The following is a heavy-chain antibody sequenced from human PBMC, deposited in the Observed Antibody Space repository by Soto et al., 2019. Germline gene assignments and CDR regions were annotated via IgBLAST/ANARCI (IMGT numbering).Heavy chain of an antibody. D-gene: IGHD2-8*01. V-gene: IGHV3-30-3*01. Sequence: PCGFLRVSCVSSGCRFSSPAMPCYRQAPCDGLEWRAFLSSDGSSIFYADSVKGRFTTSRDNSKNTLYLQMNSLRGDDTAVYYCARDGYCTNGEWCATSHYYFYTMDVWGQGTTVIVSS. J-gene: IGHJ6*01. CDR1: GCRFSSPA. CDR3: ARDGYCTNGEWCATSHYYFYTMDV. CDR2: LSSDGSSI.